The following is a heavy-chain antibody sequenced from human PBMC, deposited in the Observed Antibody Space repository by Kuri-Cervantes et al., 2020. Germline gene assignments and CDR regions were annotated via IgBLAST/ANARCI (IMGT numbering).Heavy chain of an antibody. CDR3: ARGPSQSTPYYYYYGMDV. V-gene: IGHV1-69*05. Sequence: SVKVSCKASGGTFSSYAIRWVRQAPGQGLEWMGGIIPIFGTANYAQKCQGRVTMTRNTSISTAYMELSSLRSVDTAVYYCARGPSQSTPYYYYYGMDVWGQGTTVTVSS. J-gene: IGHJ6*02. CDR1: GGTFSSYA. CDR2: IIPIFGTA.